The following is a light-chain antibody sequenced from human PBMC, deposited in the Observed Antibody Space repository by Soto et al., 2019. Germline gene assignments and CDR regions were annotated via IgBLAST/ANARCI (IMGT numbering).Light chain of an antibody. CDR3: SSYTSSSTLLV. CDR1: SSDVGGYNF. Sequence: QSALTQPASVSGSPGQSITISCSGTSSDVGGYNFVSWYQHHPGKAPKLMIYEVSNRPSGVSNRFSGSKSGNTASLTISGLQAEDEADYYCSSYTSSSTLLVFVGGTKLTVL. V-gene: IGLV2-14*01. J-gene: IGLJ2*01. CDR2: EVS.